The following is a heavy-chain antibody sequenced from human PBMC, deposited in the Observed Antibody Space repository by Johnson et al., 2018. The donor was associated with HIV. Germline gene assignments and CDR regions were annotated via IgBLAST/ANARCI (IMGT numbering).Heavy chain of an antibody. V-gene: IGHV3-30-3*01. CDR2: ISYDGSNK. CDR1: GFTFSSYA. D-gene: IGHD2-21*02. Sequence: QVLLVESGGGVVQPGRSLRLSCAASGFTFSSYAMHWVRQAPGKGLEWVAVISYDGSNKYYADSVKGRFTISRDNSKNTLYLQMNSLRAEDTAVYYCARGAWSYCGGDCYGYPPDAFDIWGQGTMVTVSS. CDR3: ARGAWSYCGGDCYGYPPDAFDI. J-gene: IGHJ3*02.